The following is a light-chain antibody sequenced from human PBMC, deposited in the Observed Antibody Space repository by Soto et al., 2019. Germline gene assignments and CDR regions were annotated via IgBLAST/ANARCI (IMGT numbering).Light chain of an antibody. CDR1: QSVSSY. Sequence: EIVLTQSPATLSLSPGERATLSCRASQSVSSYLAWYQQKLGQAPRLLIYDASKRATGIPARFSGSGSGTDFTRTISNLEPEDLAVYYCQQRGNWPRTFGQGTKVEIK. CDR2: DAS. CDR3: QQRGNWPRT. J-gene: IGKJ1*01. V-gene: IGKV3-11*01.